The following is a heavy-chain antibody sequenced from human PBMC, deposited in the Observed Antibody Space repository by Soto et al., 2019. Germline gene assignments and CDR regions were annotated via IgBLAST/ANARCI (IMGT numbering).Heavy chain of an antibody. Sequence: SVKVSCKASGGTFSSYTISWVRQAPGQGLEWMGRIIPILGIANYAQKFQGRVTITADKSTSTAYMELSSLRSEDTAVYYCASDPRTTGTTENWFDPWGQGTLVTVSS. J-gene: IGHJ5*02. CDR3: ASDPRTTGTTENWFDP. D-gene: IGHD1-1*01. V-gene: IGHV1-69*02. CDR2: IIPILGIA. CDR1: GGTFSSYT.